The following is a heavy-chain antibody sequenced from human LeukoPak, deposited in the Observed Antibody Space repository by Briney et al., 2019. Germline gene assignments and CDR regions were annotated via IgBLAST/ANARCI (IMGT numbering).Heavy chain of an antibody. CDR3: ARGYYDVLTGHPKNFDY. V-gene: IGHV4-39*01. Sequence: SETLSLTCTVSGGSISSSSYDWGGIRQPPGKGLEWIGSIYDSGSTYYNPSLKSRVTISVDTSKNQFSMKLSSVTAADTALYYCARGYYDVLTGHPKNFDYWDQGILVTVSS. CDR1: GGSISSSSYD. D-gene: IGHD3-9*01. J-gene: IGHJ4*02. CDR2: IYDSGST.